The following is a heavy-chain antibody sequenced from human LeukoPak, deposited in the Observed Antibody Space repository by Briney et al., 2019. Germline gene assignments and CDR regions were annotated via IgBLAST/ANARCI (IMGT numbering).Heavy chain of an antibody. D-gene: IGHD3-16*01. CDR2: INPNSGGT. CDR1: GYTFTAYY. Sequence: ASVKVSCKASGYTFTAYYIHWMRQAPGQGLEWMGRINPNSGGTNYAQKFQGRVTMTRDTSISTAYMELSSLRSEDTAVYYCARDGGGWRGAFDIWGQGTMVTVSS. J-gene: IGHJ3*02. V-gene: IGHV1-2*06. CDR3: ARDGGGWRGAFDI.